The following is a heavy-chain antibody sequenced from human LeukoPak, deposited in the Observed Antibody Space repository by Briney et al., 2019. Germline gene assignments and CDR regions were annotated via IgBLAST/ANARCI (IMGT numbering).Heavy chain of an antibody. CDR1: GGSISSGGYY. Sequence: PSETLFLTCTVSGGSISSGGYYWSWIRQHPGKGLEWIGYIYYSRSTYYNPSLKSRVTISVDTSKNQFSLKLSSVTAADTAVYYCARIGSSYCSSTSCYGRDWFDPWGQGTLVTVSS. J-gene: IGHJ5*02. V-gene: IGHV4-31*03. CDR3: ARIGSSYCSSTSCYGRDWFDP. CDR2: IYYSRST. D-gene: IGHD2-2*01.